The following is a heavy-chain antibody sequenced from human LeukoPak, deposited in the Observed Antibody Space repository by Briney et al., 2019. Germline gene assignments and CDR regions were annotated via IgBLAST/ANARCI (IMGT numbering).Heavy chain of an antibody. CDR2: IIPIFGTA. V-gene: IGHV1-69*13. CDR1: GGTFSSYA. D-gene: IGHD4-17*01. CDR3: ARFEGHGTYGDYDGYFDY. J-gene: IGHJ4*02. Sequence: SVKVSCKASGGTFSSYAISWVRQAPGQGLEWMGGIIPIFGTANYAQKFQGRVTITADESTSTAYMELSSLRSEDTAVYYCARFEGHGTYGDYDGYFDYWGQGTLVTVSS.